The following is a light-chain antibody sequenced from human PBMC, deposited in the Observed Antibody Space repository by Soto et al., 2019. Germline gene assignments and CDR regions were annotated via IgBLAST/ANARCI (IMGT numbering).Light chain of an antibody. CDR1: QSISSH. CDR2: AAS. CDR3: QHLDSFPLA. V-gene: IGKV1-9*01. J-gene: IGKJ4*01. Sequence: DIQLTQSPSFLSASVGDRVTITCRASQSISSHVAWYRQKSGKAPMLLIYAASTLQSGLPSRFSGSGSGTEFTLTISRLHPDDFATYCCQHLDSFPLAFGGGTTVEI.